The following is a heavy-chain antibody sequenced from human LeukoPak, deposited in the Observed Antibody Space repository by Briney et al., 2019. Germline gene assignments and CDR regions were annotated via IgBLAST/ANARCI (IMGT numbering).Heavy chain of an antibody. CDR3: ARRRYCSSTSCYGLGDDY. CDR2: IIPIFGTA. V-gene: IGHV1-69*06. CDR1: GGTFSSYA. D-gene: IGHD2-2*01. Sequence: ASGKVSCKASGGTFSSYAISWVRQAPGQGLEWMGGIIPIFGTANYAQKFQGRVTFTADKSTSTAYMELSSLRSEDTAVYYCARRRYCSSTSCYGLGDDYWGQGTLVTVSS. J-gene: IGHJ4*02.